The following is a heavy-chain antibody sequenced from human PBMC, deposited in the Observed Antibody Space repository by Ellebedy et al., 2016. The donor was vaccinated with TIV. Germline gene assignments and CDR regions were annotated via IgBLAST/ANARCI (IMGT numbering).Heavy chain of an antibody. D-gene: IGHD3-10*01. J-gene: IGHJ3*02. CDR3: AREYLRITMIRGIPTDAFDI. CDR2: INISGST. Sequence: PSETLSLTCTVSSGSIRNYYWNWIRQPAGKGLEWIGRINISGSTNYNPSLKSRITMSMDTSKNQFSLKLSSVTAADTAVYYCAREYLRITMIRGIPTDAFDIWGQGTMVTVSS. CDR1: SGSIRNYY. V-gene: IGHV4-4*07.